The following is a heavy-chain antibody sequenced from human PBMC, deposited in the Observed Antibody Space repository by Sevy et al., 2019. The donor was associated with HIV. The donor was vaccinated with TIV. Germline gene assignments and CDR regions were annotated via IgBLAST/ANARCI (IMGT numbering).Heavy chain of an antibody. CDR1: GFTFTNAW. V-gene: IGHV3-15*01. CDR3: ATFSQPTAY. CDR2: IKSKTDGGTT. J-gene: IGHJ4*02. D-gene: IGHD1-1*01. Sequence: GGSLRLSCAVSGFTFTNAWMNWVRQAPGKGLEWVGRIKSKTDGGTTDYAAPVKGRFSISRDDSKNTLYLQMNSLKTDDTAVYYCATFSQPTAYWGRGTLVTVSS.